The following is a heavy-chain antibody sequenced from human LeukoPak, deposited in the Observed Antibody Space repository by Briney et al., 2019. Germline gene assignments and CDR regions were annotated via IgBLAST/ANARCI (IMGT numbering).Heavy chain of an antibody. D-gene: IGHD4-11*01. CDR1: GFTFSSYE. CDR3: ARVDYRGGGYFMDV. V-gene: IGHV3-48*03. Sequence: PGGSLRLSCAASGFTFSSYEMNWVRQAPGKGLEWVSYISSSGSTIYYADSVKGRFNISRDNAKNSLYLQMNSLRAEDTAVYYCARVDYRGGGYFMDVWGRGTPVTVSS. J-gene: IGHJ6*03. CDR2: ISSSGSTI.